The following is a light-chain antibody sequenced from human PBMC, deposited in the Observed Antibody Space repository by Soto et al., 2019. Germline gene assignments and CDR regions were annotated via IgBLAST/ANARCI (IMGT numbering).Light chain of an antibody. CDR1: QSVSSNF. Sequence: EIVLTQSPGTLSLSPGERGTLSCRASQSVSSNFLAWYQQKPGQAPWLLIFDASTRATGIPDRFTGRGSGTDFTLTISRLEPEDFAVYYCQFYGDPPKTFGQGTKVEIK. J-gene: IGKJ1*01. CDR2: DAS. CDR3: QFYGDPPKT. V-gene: IGKV3-20*01.